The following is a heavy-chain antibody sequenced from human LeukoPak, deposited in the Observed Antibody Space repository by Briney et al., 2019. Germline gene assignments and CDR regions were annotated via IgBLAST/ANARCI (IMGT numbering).Heavy chain of an antibody. V-gene: IGHV3-11*04. CDR3: ARGKYPGAFDI. D-gene: IGHD2-2*01. CDR2: ISGSGDNI. J-gene: IGHJ3*02. CDR1: GFIFSDYY. Sequence: GGSLRPSCAASGFIFSDYYMTWFRQIPGKGPEWVSYISGSGDNINYGDSVKGRFTISRDNAKNSLYLQMNSLRAEDTAVYYCARGKYPGAFDIWGQGTMVTVSS.